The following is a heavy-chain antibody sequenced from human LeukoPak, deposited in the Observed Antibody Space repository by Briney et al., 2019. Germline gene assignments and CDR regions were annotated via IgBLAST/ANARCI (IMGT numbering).Heavy chain of an antibody. V-gene: IGHV7-4-1*02. CDR2: INTNTGNP. Sequence: PGASVKVSCKASGYTFTSYAMNWVRQAPGQGLEWVGWINTNTGNPTYAQGFTGRFVFSLDTSVSTAYLQISSLKAEDTAVYYCARPRVTELLWFGELHYYFDYWGQGTLVTVSS. D-gene: IGHD3-10*01. CDR3: ARPRVTELLWFGELHYYFDY. J-gene: IGHJ4*02. CDR1: GYTFTSYA.